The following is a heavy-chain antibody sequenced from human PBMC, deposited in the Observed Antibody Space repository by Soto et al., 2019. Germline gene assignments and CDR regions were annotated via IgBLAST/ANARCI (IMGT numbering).Heavy chain of an antibody. J-gene: IGHJ6*02. CDR3: ARHRLNAGSGMDV. D-gene: IGHD1-1*01. CDR1: GYSFTSYW. CDR2: IYPGDSDT. Sequence: VESLKISGNGSGYSFTSYWIGWVRQMPWKGLEWMGIIYPGDSDTRYSPSFQGQVTISADKSISTAYLQWSSLKASDTAMYYCARHRLNAGSGMDVWGQGTTVTVSS. V-gene: IGHV5-51*01.